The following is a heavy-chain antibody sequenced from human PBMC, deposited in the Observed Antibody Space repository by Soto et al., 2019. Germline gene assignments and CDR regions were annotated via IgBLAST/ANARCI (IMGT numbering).Heavy chain of an antibody. CDR3: ARHVRGAVTMNWFDP. Sequence: QLQESGPGLVKPSETLSLTCTVSGGSIISSNFYWGWIRQPQGTGLEWIGSVEYGGSTYDNPSLKSRVTLSADTSTNQFALKLTSVTAADTAIYYCARHVRGAVTMNWFDPWGHGTLVTVSS. J-gene: IGHJ5*02. CDR2: VEYGGST. CDR1: GGSIISSNFY. D-gene: IGHD3-10*02. V-gene: IGHV4-39*01.